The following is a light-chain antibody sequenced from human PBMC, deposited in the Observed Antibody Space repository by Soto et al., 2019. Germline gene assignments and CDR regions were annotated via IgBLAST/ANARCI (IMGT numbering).Light chain of an antibody. V-gene: IGKV3-15*01. CDR3: QQGHNWLLT. J-gene: IGKJ2*01. CDR1: QGFSSE. CDR2: GAS. Sequence: EIVMTQSPATLALSPGERAALSCRASQGFSSELAWYQQNPDPPPRLLIYGASTRATGVPARFTDSGSGSDFTLTISGLQSEDFAVYYCQQGHNWLLTFGQGTRLEI.